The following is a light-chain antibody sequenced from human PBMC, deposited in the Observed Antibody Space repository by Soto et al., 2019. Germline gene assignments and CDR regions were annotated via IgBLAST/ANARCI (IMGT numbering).Light chain of an antibody. V-gene: IGLV1-51*01. J-gene: IGLJ3*02. CDR3: GAWDSSLSVWV. Sequence: QSVLTQPPSVSAAPGQTVTISCSGSSSNIGNNYVSWYQQLPGTAPKLLIYDNNERPSGIPDRFSGSKSGTSATLGITGLQTGDEADYYCGAWDSSLSVWVFGGGTQLTVL. CDR1: SSNIGNNY. CDR2: DNN.